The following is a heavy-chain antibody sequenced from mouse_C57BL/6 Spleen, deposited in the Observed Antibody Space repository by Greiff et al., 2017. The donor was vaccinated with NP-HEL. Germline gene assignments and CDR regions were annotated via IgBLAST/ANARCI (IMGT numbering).Heavy chain of an antibody. J-gene: IGHJ2*01. Sequence: VKLVESGAELVKPGASVKMSCKASGYTFTSYWITWVKQRPGQGLEWIGDIYPGSGSTNYNEKFKSKATLTVDTSSSTAYMQLSSLTSEDSAVYYCARRNYGSSYGYWGQGTTLTVSS. CDR3: ARRNYGSSYGY. CDR1: GYTFTSYW. D-gene: IGHD1-1*01. CDR2: IYPGSGST. V-gene: IGHV1-55*01.